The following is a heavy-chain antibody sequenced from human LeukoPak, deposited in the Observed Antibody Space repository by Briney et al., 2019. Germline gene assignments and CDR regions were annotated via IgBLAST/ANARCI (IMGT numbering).Heavy chain of an antibody. CDR2: ISHSGNT. Sequence: PSGTLSLTCDVSGDSITNTNWWNWVRQSPGKGLKWIGEISHSGNTNYNPSLKSRVTISVDTSKNQFSLKLSSVTAADTAVYYCARDRESILGNAFDIWGQGTKVTVSS. V-gene: IGHV4-4*02. CDR3: ARDRESILGNAFDI. D-gene: IGHD7-27*01. J-gene: IGHJ3*02. CDR1: GDSITNTNW.